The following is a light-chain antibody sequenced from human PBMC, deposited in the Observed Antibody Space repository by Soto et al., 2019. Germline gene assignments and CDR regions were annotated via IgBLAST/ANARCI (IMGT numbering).Light chain of an antibody. Sequence: ENVLTQSPGTLSLSPGERATLSCRASQSLSSSYLAWYQQKPGQAPRLLIYGASSRATGIPDRFSGSGSGTDFTLTISRLEPEDFAVYYCKQFATSPLTFGGGTKVDI. V-gene: IGKV3-20*01. J-gene: IGKJ4*01. CDR2: GAS. CDR3: KQFATSPLT. CDR1: QSLSSSY.